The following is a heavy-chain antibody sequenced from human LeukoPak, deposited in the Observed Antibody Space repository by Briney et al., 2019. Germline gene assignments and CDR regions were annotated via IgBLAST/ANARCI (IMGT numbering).Heavy chain of an antibody. CDR1: GFSFSNYN. D-gene: IGHD3-10*02. Sequence: PGGSLRLSCAASGFSFSNYNMHWVRQAPGKGLEWVSSISSTATYMYYVDSVKGRFTISRDNAQNSLYLQMDSLRAEDTAVYYCAIEGAVTVRGFDYWGQGTLVTVSS. V-gene: IGHV3-21*01. J-gene: IGHJ4*02. CDR2: ISSTATYM. CDR3: AIEGAVTVRGFDY.